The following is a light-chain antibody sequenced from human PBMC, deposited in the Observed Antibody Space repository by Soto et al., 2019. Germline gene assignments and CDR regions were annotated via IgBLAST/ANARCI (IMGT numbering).Light chain of an antibody. Sequence: ELVMTQSPATLSVSPGGRATLSCRASQSISDTLAWYQQKPGQAPRLLIYGASRSATGFPARFSGSGSGTDFTLTISSLQSEDFAVYYCQQYYNWPWTFGQGTKVEI. CDR3: QQYYNWPWT. J-gene: IGKJ1*01. V-gene: IGKV3-15*01. CDR2: GAS. CDR1: QSISDT.